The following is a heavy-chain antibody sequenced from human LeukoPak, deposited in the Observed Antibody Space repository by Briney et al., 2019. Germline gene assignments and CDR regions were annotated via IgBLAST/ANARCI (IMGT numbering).Heavy chain of an antibody. D-gene: IGHD3-3*01. V-gene: IGHV4-34*01. CDR2: VYPTGST. CDR1: DGSFSDYY. CDR3: ASTYYDFWSGYRKPEYYFDY. Sequence: PSETLSLTCAVSDGSFSDYYWNWIRQPPGMGLEWIGDVYPTGSTSYNPSLKSRVTISVDTSKNQFSLKLSSVTAADTAVYYCASTYYDFWSGYRKPEYYFDYWGQGTLVTVSS. J-gene: IGHJ4*02.